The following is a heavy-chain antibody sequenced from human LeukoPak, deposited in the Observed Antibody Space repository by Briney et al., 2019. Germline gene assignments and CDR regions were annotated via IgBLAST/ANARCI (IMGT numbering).Heavy chain of an antibody. Sequence: SETLSLTCTVSGGSIRSYYWSWIRQPPGKGLEWIGYIYYSGSTNYNPSLKSRVTISVDTSKNQFSLKLSSVTAADTAVYYCARVYYNNSYDYWYFDLWGRGTLVTASS. CDR2: IYYSGST. J-gene: IGHJ2*01. D-gene: IGHD5-12*01. CDR1: GGSIRSYY. V-gene: IGHV4-59*01. CDR3: ARVYYNNSYDYWYFDL.